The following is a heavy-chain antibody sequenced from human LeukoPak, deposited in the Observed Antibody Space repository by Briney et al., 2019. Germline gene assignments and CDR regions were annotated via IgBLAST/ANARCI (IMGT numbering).Heavy chain of an antibody. CDR2: LSGSGGKT. V-gene: IGHV3-23*01. D-gene: IGHD2-15*01. CDR3: ARQLGYCSDGSCYFDY. CDR1: GFTFSNYA. J-gene: IGHJ4*02. Sequence: GGSLRLSCAASGFTFSNYAMSWVRQAPGKGLEWVSSLSGSGGKTFYADSVRGRFTISRDTSKNTLYLQMNSLRPEDTAVYHCARQLGYCSDGSCYFDYWGQGTLVTVSS.